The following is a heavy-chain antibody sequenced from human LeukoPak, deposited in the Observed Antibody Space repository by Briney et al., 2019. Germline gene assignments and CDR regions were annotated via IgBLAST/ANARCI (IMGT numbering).Heavy chain of an antibody. CDR3: ARQGNYDSSGYYYY. Sequence: GSSVKVSCKASGGTFSSSAISWVRQAPGKGLEWMGGIIPIFGTANYAQKFQGRVTITADESTSTAYMELSSLRSEDTAVYYCARQGNYDSSGYYYYWGQGTLVTVSS. CDR2: IIPIFGTA. J-gene: IGHJ4*02. D-gene: IGHD3-22*01. CDR1: GGTFSSSA. V-gene: IGHV1-69*01.